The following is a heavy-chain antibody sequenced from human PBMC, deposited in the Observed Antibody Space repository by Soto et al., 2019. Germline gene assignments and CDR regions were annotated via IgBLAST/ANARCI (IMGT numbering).Heavy chain of an antibody. Sequence: SVKVSCKASGYTFTYRYLHWVRQAPGQALEWMGWITPFNSNTNYAQKFQDRVTITRDRSMSTAYMELSSLRSEDTAMYYCASEGYDSSGYYDYWGQGTLVTVSS. CDR3: ASEGYDSSGYYDY. D-gene: IGHD3-22*01. CDR2: ITPFNSNT. J-gene: IGHJ4*02. V-gene: IGHV1-45*02. CDR1: GYTFTYRY.